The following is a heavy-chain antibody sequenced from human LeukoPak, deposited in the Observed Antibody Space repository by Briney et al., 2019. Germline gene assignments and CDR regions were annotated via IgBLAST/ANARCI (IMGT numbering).Heavy chain of an antibody. V-gene: IGHV3-23*01. CDR1: GFTFNNQA. Sequence: QPGGSLRLSCAGSGFTFNNQAMSWVRQAPGKGLEWVSSMSGSDGTTYYADSVKGRFTISRDNAKNSLYLQMNSLRAEDTAVYYCARGYCSGGSCYNPPDYWGQGTLVTVSS. CDR3: ARGYCSGGSCYNPPDY. D-gene: IGHD2-15*01. CDR2: MSGSDGTT. J-gene: IGHJ4*02.